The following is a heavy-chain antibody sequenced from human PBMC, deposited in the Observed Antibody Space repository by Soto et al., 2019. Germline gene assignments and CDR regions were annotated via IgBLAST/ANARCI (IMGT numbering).Heavy chain of an antibody. D-gene: IGHD3-10*01. Sequence: QVQLVQSGVEVREPGASVKVSCKAVRYIFTNYGVSWVRQAPGQGLEWMGWITTYNGNTEYAQKFQGRVTMTTDASASTGYMELGSLRSDDTAIYYCARALTGDGMDVWGQGPTVTVSS. CDR1: RYIFTNYG. J-gene: IGHJ6*02. CDR2: ITTYNGNT. CDR3: ARALTGDGMDV. V-gene: IGHV1-18*01.